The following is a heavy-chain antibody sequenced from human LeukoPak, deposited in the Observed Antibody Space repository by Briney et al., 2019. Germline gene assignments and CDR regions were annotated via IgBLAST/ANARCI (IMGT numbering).Heavy chain of an antibody. CDR3: ARASSDYYYYGMDV. CDR1: GGSISSYY. Sequence: PSETLSLTCTVSGGSISSYYWSWIRQPPGKGLEWIGYIYYSGSTNYNPSLKSRVTISVDTSKNQFSLKLSSVTAADTAVHYCARASSDYYYYGMDVWGQGTTVTVSS. V-gene: IGHV4-59*01. CDR2: IYYSGST. J-gene: IGHJ6*02.